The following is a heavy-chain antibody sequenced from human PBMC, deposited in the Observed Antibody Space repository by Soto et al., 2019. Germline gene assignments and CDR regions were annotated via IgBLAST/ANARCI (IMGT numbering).Heavy chain of an antibody. Sequence: GGSLRLSCAASGFTFSSYAMSWVRQAPGKGLEWVSAISGSGGSTYYADSVKGRFTISRDNAKNSLYLQMNSLRAEDTALYYCAKGPKSYYDILSGFIRYWGQGTLVTVSS. D-gene: IGHD3-9*01. CDR1: GFTFSSYA. CDR3: AKGPKSYYDILSGFIRY. V-gene: IGHV3-23*01. J-gene: IGHJ4*02. CDR2: ISGSGGST.